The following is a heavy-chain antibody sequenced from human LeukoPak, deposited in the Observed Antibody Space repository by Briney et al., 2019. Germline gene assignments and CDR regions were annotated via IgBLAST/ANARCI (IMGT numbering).Heavy chain of an antibody. CDR3: ARRLYIVRGAYDV. CDR1: GFTFSVYG. Sequence: PGRSLRLSCAASGFTFSVYGMHWVRQAPGKGLEWVTAISYDGNYKQYADSVKGRFTISRDNSKNTVYFQMNSLRAEDTALYYCARRLYIVRGAYDVWGQGTMVTVS. J-gene: IGHJ3*01. V-gene: IGHV3-30*03. D-gene: IGHD2/OR15-2a*01. CDR2: ISYDGNYK.